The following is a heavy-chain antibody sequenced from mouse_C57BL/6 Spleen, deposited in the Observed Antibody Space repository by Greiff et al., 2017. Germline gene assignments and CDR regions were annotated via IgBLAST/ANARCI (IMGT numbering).Heavy chain of an antibody. CDR2: IDPSDSYT. CDR1: GYTFTSYW. Sequence: VQLQQPGAELVMPGASVKLSCKASGYTFTSYWMHWVKQRPGQGLEWIGEIDPSDSYTNYNQKFKGKSTLTVDKSSSTAYMQLSSLTSEDSAVYYCARILRTEADYWGQGTTLPVSS. D-gene: IGHD1-1*01. CDR3: ARILRTEADY. J-gene: IGHJ2*01. V-gene: IGHV1-69*01.